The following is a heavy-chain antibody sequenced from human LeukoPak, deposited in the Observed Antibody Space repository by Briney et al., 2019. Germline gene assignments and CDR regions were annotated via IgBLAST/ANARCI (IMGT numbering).Heavy chain of an antibody. CDR3: AVGNSSSWYGYFDY. D-gene: IGHD6-13*01. J-gene: IGHJ4*02. V-gene: IGHV4-34*01. CDR1: GGSFSGYY. Sequence: PSETLSLTCAVYGGSFSGYYWSWIRQPPGKGLEWIGEINHSGSTNYNPSLKSRVTISVDTSKNQFSLKLSSVTAADTAVYYCAVGNSSSWYGYFDYWGQGTLVTVSS. CDR2: INHSGST.